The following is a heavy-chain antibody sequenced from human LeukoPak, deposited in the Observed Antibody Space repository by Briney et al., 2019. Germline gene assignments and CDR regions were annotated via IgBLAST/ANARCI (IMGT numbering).Heavy chain of an antibody. D-gene: IGHD2-2*01. J-gene: IGHJ6*04. CDR1: GFTFSSYG. CDR2: IWYDGSNK. CDR3: ARVDGYCSSTSCPNPRYYYGMDV. V-gene: IGHV3-33*01. Sequence: GRSLRLSCAASGFTFSSYGMHWVRQAPGKGLEWVPVIWYDGSNKYYADSVKGRFTISRDNSKNTLYLQMNSLRAEDTAVYYCARVDGYCSSTSCPNPRYYYGMDVWGKGTTVTVSS.